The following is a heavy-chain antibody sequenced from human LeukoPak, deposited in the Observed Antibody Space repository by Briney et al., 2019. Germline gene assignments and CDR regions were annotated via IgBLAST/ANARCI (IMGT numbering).Heavy chain of an antibody. CDR3: ATSTHYYCSGNYFPYYYYYMDV. CDR1: GGSFSGYY. V-gene: IGHV4-34*01. D-gene: IGHD3-10*01. CDR2: INHSGST. J-gene: IGHJ6*03. Sequence: SETLSLTCAVYGGSFSGYYWSWIRQPPGKGLEWIGEINHSGSTNYNPSLKSRVTISVDTSKNQFSLKLSSVTAADTAVYYCATSTHYYCSGNYFPYYYYYMDVWGKGTTVTISS.